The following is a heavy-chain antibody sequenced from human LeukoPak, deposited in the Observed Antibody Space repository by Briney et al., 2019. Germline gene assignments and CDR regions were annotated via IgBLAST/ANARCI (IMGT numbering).Heavy chain of an antibody. CDR1: RGSISSYY. J-gene: IGHJ4*02. CDR3: ARGYSATYGRFDY. Sequence: SETLSLTCTVSRGSISSYYWSWLRRPPGKGLEWIGNIYYSGSTNYNPSLQSRVTMSVDTSKNQFSLRLSSVTAADTAVYYCARGYSATYGRFDYWGQGTLVTVSS. V-gene: IGHV4-59*01. CDR2: IYYSGST. D-gene: IGHD5-12*01.